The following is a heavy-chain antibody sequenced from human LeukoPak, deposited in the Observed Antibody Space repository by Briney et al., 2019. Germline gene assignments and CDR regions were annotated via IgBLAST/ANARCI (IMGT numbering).Heavy chain of an antibody. CDR3: ARLEQWREACWFDP. CDR2: IYYSGST. CDR1: GGSISSYY. J-gene: IGHJ5*02. V-gene: IGHV4-59*08. D-gene: IGHD6-19*01. Sequence: PSETLSLTCTVSGGSISSYYWSWIRQPPGKGLEWIGYIYYSGSTNYNPSLKSRVTISVDTSKNQFSLKLSSVTAADTAVYYCARLEQWREACWFDPWGQGTLVTVSS.